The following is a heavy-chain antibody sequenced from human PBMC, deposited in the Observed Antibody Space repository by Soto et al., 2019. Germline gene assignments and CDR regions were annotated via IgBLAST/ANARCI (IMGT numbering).Heavy chain of an antibody. CDR1: GGTFSSYA. D-gene: IGHD3-10*02. CDR2: IIPIFGTA. CDR3: AIDQGGSPAPMFGMAF. J-gene: IGHJ6*01. Sequence: SVKVSCKASGGTFSSYAISWVRQAPGQGLEWMGGIIPIFGTANYAQKFQGRVTITADESTSTAYMELSSLRSEDTAVYYCAIDQGGSPAPMFGMAFWRQGTTVTGSS. V-gene: IGHV1-69*13.